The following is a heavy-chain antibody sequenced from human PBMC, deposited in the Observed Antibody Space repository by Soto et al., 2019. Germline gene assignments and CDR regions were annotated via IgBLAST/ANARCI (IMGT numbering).Heavy chain of an antibody. J-gene: IGHJ4*02. CDR2: MYFTGST. V-gene: IGHV4-38-2*02. D-gene: IGHD3-10*01. CDR1: GYSISTGSY. CDR3: ARDLNYGLYYFDY. Sequence: SETLSLTCTVSGYSISTGSYWGWIQQPPGKGLEWIGSMYFTGSTYYNPSLKSRVTMSVDTSQNQLSLKLTSVTAADTAVYYCARDLNYGLYYFDYWGQGTLVTVSS.